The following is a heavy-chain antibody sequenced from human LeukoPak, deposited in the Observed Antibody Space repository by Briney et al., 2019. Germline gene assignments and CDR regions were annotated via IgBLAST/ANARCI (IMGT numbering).Heavy chain of an antibody. Sequence: QPGGSLRLSCAAPGFTFSSYAMHWVRQAPGKGLEWVAVISYDGSNKYYADSVKGRFTISRDNSKNTLYLQMNSLRAEDTAVYYCARDKPGSIRYFDWLLPYYYGMDVWGQGTTVTVSS. V-gene: IGHV3-30-3*01. CDR2: ISYDGSNK. CDR1: GFTFSSYA. D-gene: IGHD3-9*01. CDR3: ARDKPGSIRYFDWLLPYYYGMDV. J-gene: IGHJ6*02.